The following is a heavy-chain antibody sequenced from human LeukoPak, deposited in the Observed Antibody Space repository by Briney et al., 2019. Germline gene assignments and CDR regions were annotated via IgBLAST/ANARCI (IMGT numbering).Heavy chain of an antibody. CDR1: GFTFSSYS. Sequence: GGSLRLSCAASGFTFSSYSMNWVRQAPGKGLEWVSSISSSSSSYIYYADSVKGRFTISRDNAKNSLYLQMNSLRAEDTAVYYCARVYDFWSGYLDYWGQGTLVTVSS. V-gene: IGHV3-21*01. CDR2: ISSSSSSYI. D-gene: IGHD3-3*01. J-gene: IGHJ4*02. CDR3: ARVYDFWSGYLDY.